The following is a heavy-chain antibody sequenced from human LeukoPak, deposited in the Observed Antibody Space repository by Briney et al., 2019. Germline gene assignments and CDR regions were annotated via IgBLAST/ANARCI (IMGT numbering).Heavy chain of an antibody. Sequence: GRSLRVSCAVSGFTFSSYGMVWVRQAPGKGLEWVAFIWYDGSKSYYADSVKGRFTISRDNSKNSLYLQMNSLRAEDTAVYYCARDRTGSSFDYWGQGTLVTVSS. CDR3: ARDRTGSSFDY. CDR1: GFTFSSYG. J-gene: IGHJ4*02. D-gene: IGHD3/OR15-3a*01. CDR2: IWYDGSKS. V-gene: IGHV3-33*01.